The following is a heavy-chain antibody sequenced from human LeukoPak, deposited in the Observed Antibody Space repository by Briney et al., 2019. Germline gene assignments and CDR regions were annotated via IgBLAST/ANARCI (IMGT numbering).Heavy chain of an antibody. J-gene: IGHJ5*02. V-gene: IGHV3-23*01. CDR1: RFTFNTYA. CDR3: VVSDFWSGYYDHNWFDP. CDR2: INGAGSDT. Sequence: GGSLRHSCAASRFTFNTYAMHWVRQAPGKGLIWVSSINGAGSDTYYADSVKGRFSISRDNSRRTLYLQMSSLRAEDTAIYYCVVSDFWSGYYDHNWFDPWGQGILVTVSS. D-gene: IGHD3-3*01.